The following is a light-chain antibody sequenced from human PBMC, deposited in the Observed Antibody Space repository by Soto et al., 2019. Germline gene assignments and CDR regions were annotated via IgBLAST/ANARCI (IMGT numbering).Light chain of an antibody. J-gene: IGKJ5*01. Sequence: EVVLTQSPVTLSLSPGERATLSCRASQSFRGLLAWYQQKPGQAPRLLIYGASTRATGIPARFSGSGSGTEFTLTISSLQSEDFAVYYCQQYSNWPPITFGQGTRLEIK. CDR1: QSFRGL. CDR2: GAS. V-gene: IGKV3-15*01. CDR3: QQYSNWPPIT.